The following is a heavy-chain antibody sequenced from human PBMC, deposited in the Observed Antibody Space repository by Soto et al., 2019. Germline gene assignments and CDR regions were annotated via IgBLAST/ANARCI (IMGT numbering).Heavy chain of an antibody. V-gene: IGHV4-39*01. Sequence: PSETLSLTCTVSGGSISSSSYYWGWIRQPPGKGLEWIGSIYYSGSTYYNPSLKSRVTISVDTSKNQFSLKLSSVTAADTAVYYCAGLVIELELSMFDYWGQGTLVTVSS. D-gene: IGHD1-7*01. CDR1: GGSISSSSYY. CDR2: IYYSGST. CDR3: AGLVIELELSMFDY. J-gene: IGHJ4*02.